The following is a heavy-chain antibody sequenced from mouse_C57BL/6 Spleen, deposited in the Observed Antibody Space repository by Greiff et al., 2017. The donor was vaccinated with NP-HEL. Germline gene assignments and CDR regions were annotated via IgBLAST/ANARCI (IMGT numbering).Heavy chain of an antibody. J-gene: IGHJ3*01. Sequence: QVQLQQSGAELVRPGTSVKVSCKASGYAFTNYLIEWVKQRPGQGLEWIGVINPGSGGTNYNEKFKGKATLTADKSSSTAYMQLSSLTSEDSAVYLCARSTMVTAWFAYWGQGTLVTVSA. CDR2: INPGSGGT. CDR3: ARSTMVTAWFAY. CDR1: GYAFTNYL. D-gene: IGHD2-2*01. V-gene: IGHV1-54*01.